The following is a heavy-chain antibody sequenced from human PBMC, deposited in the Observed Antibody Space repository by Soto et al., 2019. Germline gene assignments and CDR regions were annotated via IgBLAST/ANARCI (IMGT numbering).Heavy chain of an antibody. J-gene: IGHJ4*02. Sequence: ASVKVSCKASGYTFTNYGISWVRQAPGQGLEWMGWISAYNGNTNYAQKLQGRVTMTTDTSTSTAYMELRSLRSDDTAVYYCAREYSGSYYQGPFDYWGQGTLVTVSS. CDR2: ISAYNGNT. CDR1: GYTFTNYG. CDR3: AREYSGSYYQGPFDY. D-gene: IGHD1-26*01. V-gene: IGHV1-18*01.